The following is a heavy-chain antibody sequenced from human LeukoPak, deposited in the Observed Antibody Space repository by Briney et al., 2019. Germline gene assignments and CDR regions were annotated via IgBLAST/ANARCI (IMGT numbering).Heavy chain of an antibody. J-gene: IGHJ6*03. Sequence: SETLSLTCTVSGGSISSYYWSWLRQPPGKGLEWIGYIYYSGSTNYNPSLKSRVTISVDTSKNQFSLKLSSVTAADTAVYYCARAGGYCSSISCYGDYYYYYYMDVWGKGTTVTVSS. CDR2: IYYSGST. CDR1: GGSISSYY. CDR3: ARAGGYCSSISCYGDYYYYYYMDV. V-gene: IGHV4-59*01. D-gene: IGHD2-2*01.